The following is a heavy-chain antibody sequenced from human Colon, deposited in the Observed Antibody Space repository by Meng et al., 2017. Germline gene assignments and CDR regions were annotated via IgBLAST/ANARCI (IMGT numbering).Heavy chain of an antibody. V-gene: IGHV1-2*02. CDR3: ARGPNTGAFDI. CDR1: GYTFTGYF. CDR2: IDPNSGGT. Sequence: VQFSCKASGYTFTGYFMHWLRQAPGQGLEWMGWIDPNSGGTRYAQKFQGRVTMTRDTSISTAYMELYSMTSDDTAVYYCARGPNTGAFDIWGHGTMVTVSS. J-gene: IGHJ3*02. D-gene: IGHD1-14*01.